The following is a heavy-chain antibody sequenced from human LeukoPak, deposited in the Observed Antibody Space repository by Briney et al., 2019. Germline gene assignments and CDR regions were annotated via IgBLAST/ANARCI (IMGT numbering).Heavy chain of an antibody. J-gene: IGHJ4*02. D-gene: IGHD6-19*01. CDR3: ARYSSGSRSEYYFDY. CDR1: GGSLSGYY. V-gene: IGHV4-34*01. CDR2: INHSGST. Sequence: SETLSLTCAVYGGSLSGYYWSWIRQPPGKGLEWIGEINHSGSTNYNPSLKSRVTISVDTSKNQFSLKLSSVTAADTAVYYCARYSSGSRSEYYFDYWGQGTLVTVSS.